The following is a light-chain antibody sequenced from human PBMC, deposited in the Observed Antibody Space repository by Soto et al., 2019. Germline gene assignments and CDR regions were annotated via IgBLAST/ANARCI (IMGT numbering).Light chain of an antibody. CDR1: QSVPSRY. V-gene: IGKV3-20*01. CDR2: GAS. Sequence: EIVLTQSPGTLSLSPGESASLSCRASQSVPSRYLAWYQRKPGQAPRLLIFGASSRATGIPDRFIGTGSGTDFSLTISRLEPEDFEVYYCQQYGTSPVTFGTGTKGDI. CDR3: QQYGTSPVT. J-gene: IGKJ1*01.